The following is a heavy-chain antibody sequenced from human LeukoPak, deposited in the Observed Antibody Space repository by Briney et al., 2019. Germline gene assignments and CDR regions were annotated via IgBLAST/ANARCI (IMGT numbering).Heavy chain of an antibody. CDR2: IKQDGSEK. V-gene: IGHV3-7*01. J-gene: IGHJ3*02. D-gene: IGHD6-13*01. Sequence: GGSLRLSCAASGFTFSSYWMSWVRQAPGKGLEWVANIKQDGSEKYYVDSVKGRFTISRDNAKNSLYLQMNSLRAEDTAVYYCARLTYSSWYGGRAFDIWGQGTMVTVSS. CDR3: ARLTYSSWYGGRAFDI. CDR1: GFTFSSYW.